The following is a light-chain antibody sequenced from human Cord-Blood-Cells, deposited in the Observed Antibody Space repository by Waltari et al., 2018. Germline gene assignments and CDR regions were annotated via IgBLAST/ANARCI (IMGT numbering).Light chain of an antibody. V-gene: IGKV1-8*01. CDR2: AAS. Sequence: AIRMTQSPSSFSASTGDRVTITCRASQGISSYLAWYQQKPGKAPKPLIYAASTLQSGVPSRFSGSGSGTDFTLTISCLQSEDFATYYCQQYYSYPHTFGQGTKLEIK. CDR1: QGISSY. CDR3: QQYYSYPHT. J-gene: IGKJ2*01.